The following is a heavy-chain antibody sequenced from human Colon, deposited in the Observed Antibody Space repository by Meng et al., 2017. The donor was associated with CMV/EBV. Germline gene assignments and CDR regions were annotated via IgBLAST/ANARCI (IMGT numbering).Heavy chain of an antibody. CDR1: GGSMITYY. V-gene: IGHV4-59*12. CDR2: VYFSGRT. CDR3: ARSNYRLFDGGSTYYYYGMDV. D-gene: IGHD2-2*01. Sequence: GSLRLSCSVSGGSMITYYCTWIRQTPGRGLEWLGYVYFSGRTIYNPSLRGRVSMSLDVPENQVSLNLTSVTAADTAVYFCARSNYRLFDGGSTYYYYGMDVWGQGTTVTVSS. J-gene: IGHJ6*02.